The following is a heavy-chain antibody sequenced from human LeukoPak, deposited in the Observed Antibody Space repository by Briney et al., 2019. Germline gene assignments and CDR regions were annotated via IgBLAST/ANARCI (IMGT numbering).Heavy chain of an antibody. CDR2: ISDDGSNK. D-gene: IGHD2-2*03. Sequence: GGSLRLSCAASGFTFSNYGMHWVRQAPGKGLEWVAVISDDGSNKYYADSVKGRFTISRDNSKNTLYLQMNSLRAEDTAVYYCARVDDLDAFDMWGQGTMVTVSS. CDR1: GFTFSNYG. CDR3: ARVDDLDAFDM. J-gene: IGHJ3*02. V-gene: IGHV3-30*03.